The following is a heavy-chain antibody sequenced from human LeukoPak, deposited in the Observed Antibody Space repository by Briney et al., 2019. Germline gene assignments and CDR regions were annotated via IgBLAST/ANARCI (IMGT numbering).Heavy chain of an antibody. CDR3: ARAFSGFWEFDF. D-gene: IGHD3-3*01. J-gene: IGHJ4*02. CDR2: INFTGNTETGTT. CDR1: GASFSSYS. V-gene: IGHV4-34*01. Sequence: PSETLSLTCAVSGASFSSYSWNWIRQLPGAGLEWIAEINFTGNTETGTTSYSPSLKSRVTISADTSTNQLSPHLRSATVADTGVYFCARAFSGFWEFDFWGQGTLVTVSS.